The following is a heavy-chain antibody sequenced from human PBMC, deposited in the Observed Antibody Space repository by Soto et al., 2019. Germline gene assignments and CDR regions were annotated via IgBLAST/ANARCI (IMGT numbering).Heavy chain of an antibody. CDR3: ARGGTWAYVVNWFDP. CDR2: ISSSSSYI. CDR1: GFTFSSYS. Sequence: GESLKISCAASGFTFSSYSMNWVRQAPGKGLEWVSSISSSSSYIYYADSVKGRFTISRDNAKNSLYLQMNSLRAEDTAVYYCARGGTWAYVVNWFDPWGQGTLVTVSS. D-gene: IGHD3-16*01. V-gene: IGHV3-21*01. J-gene: IGHJ5*02.